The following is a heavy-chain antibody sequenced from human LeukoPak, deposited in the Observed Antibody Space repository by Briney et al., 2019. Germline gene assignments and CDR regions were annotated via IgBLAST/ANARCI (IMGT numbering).Heavy chain of an antibody. CDR2: ISSSGSTI. CDR3: AELGITMIGGV. CDR1: GFTFGNFW. J-gene: IGHJ6*04. Sequence: GGSLRLSCAASGFTFGNFWMTWVRQAPGKGLEWVSYISSSGSTIYYADSVKGRFTISRDNAKNSLYLQMNSLRAEDTAVYYCAELGITMIGGVWGKGTTVTISS. D-gene: IGHD3-10*02. V-gene: IGHV3-48*04.